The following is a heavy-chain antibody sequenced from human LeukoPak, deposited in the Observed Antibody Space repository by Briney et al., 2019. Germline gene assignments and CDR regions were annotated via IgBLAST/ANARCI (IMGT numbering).Heavy chain of an antibody. CDR1: GGTFSSYA. Sequence: SVKVSCKASGGTFSSYAISWVRQAPGQGLEWMGGIIPIFGTANYAQKFQGRVTITADESTSTAYMELSSLRSEDTAVHYCARGGGYATVYYYYMDVWGKGTTVTVSS. D-gene: IGHD6-25*01. J-gene: IGHJ6*03. CDR2: IIPIFGTA. CDR3: ARGGGYATVYYYYMDV. V-gene: IGHV1-69*01.